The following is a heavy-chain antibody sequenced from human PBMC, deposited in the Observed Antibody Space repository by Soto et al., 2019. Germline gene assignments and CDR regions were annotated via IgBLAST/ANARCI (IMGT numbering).Heavy chain of an antibody. CDR2: IYRDDEK. D-gene: IGHD6-13*01. J-gene: IGHJ4*02. CDR3: AHSKDYSSRWYTLAFAY. V-gene: IGHV2-5*02. CDR1: GFSLSTSGVG. Sequence: QITLKESGPTLVKPTQPLTMTCTFSGFSLSTSGVGVGWMRQHPEKALEWLALIYRDDEKRYSPSLKSRPTIPKDTSKNQVVLTMTNVDPVDTATYYCAHSKDYSSRWYTLAFAYGGQGTLVTVSS.